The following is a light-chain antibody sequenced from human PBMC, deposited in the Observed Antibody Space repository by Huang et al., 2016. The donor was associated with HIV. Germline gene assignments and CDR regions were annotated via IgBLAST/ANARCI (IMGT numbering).Light chain of an antibody. Sequence: DIQMTQSPSSLSASVGDRVTIVCRASQTIGTYLHWYQQKPGKAPALLIYRASTLQSAVPSRFSGSGSGAVFALTIRGLQPEDFAIYYCQQSFTTPYTFGQGTKLDIK. J-gene: IGKJ2*01. CDR3: QQSFTTPYT. CDR1: QTIGTY. V-gene: IGKV1-39*01. CDR2: RAS.